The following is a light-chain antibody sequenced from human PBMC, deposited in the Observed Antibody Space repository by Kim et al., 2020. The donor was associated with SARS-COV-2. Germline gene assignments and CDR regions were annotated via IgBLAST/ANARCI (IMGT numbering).Light chain of an antibody. CDR3: QQFNNLYT. CDR2: DAS. V-gene: IGKV1D-13*01. J-gene: IGKJ2*01. CDR1: QGISSA. Sequence: LSASVGDRVTITCRASQGISSALAWYQQKPGKVPNLLIYDASSLESGVPSRFSGSGSGTDFTLTISSLQPEDFATYYCQQFNNLYTFGQGTKLEIK.